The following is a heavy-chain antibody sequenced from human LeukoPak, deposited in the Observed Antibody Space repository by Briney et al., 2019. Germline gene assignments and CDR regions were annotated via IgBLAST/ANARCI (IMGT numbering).Heavy chain of an antibody. V-gene: IGHV4-4*07. CDR2: LHIGRGT. CDR3: ARESRVFIGDGYYLDS. Sequence: SETLSLTCTVSGGSISNYYWSWIRQPAGKGPEWIGRLHIGRGTDYNPSLKSRVTMSVDTSKRQFSLRLTSVTAADTSIYYCARESRVFIGDGYYLDSWGPGTLITVSS. D-gene: IGHD3-3*01. CDR1: GGSISNYY. J-gene: IGHJ4*02.